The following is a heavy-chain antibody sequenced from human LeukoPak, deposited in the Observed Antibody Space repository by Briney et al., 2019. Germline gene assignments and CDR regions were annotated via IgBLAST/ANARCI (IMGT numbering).Heavy chain of an antibody. CDR1: GFTFSSCA. V-gene: IGHV3-23*01. CDR2: ISGSGGST. D-gene: IGHD4-23*01. CDR3: AKTGPPDYGGTNYYYYYYMDV. Sequence: PGGSLRLSCAASGFTFSSCAMSWVRQAPGKGLEWVSAISGSGGSTYYADSVKGRFTISRDNSKNTLYLQMNSLRAEDTAVYYCAKTGPPDYGGTNYYYYYYMDVWGKGTTVTVSS. J-gene: IGHJ6*03.